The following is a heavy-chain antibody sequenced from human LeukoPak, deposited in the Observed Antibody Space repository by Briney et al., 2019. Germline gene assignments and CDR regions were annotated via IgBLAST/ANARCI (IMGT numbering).Heavy chain of an antibody. CDR1: GYTFTSYD. D-gene: IGHD1-14*01. CDR2: MNPNSGNT. V-gene: IGHV1-8*01. Sequence: GASVKVSCKASGYTFTSYDINWVRQATGQGLEWMGWMNPNSGNTGYAQKFQGRVTMTRNTSISTAYMELSSLRSEDTAVYYCARARRTAKTAEYFQHWGQGTLVTVSS. J-gene: IGHJ1*01. CDR3: ARARRTAKTAEYFQH.